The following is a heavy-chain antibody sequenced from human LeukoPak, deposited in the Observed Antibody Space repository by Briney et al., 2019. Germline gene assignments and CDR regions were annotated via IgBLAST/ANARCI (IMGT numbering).Heavy chain of an antibody. CDR3: ARVEVGATTESFDP. Sequence: SETLSLTCTVSGGSISSYYWSWIRQPPGKGLEWIGYIYYSGSTNYNPSLKSQVTISVDTSKNQFSLKLSSVTAADTAVYYCARVEVGATTESFDPWGQGTLVTVSS. CDR2: IYYSGST. CDR1: GGSISSYY. V-gene: IGHV4-59*01. D-gene: IGHD1-26*01. J-gene: IGHJ5*02.